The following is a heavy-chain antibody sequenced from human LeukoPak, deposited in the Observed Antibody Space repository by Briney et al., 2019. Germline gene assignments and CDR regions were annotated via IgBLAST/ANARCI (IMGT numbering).Heavy chain of an antibody. J-gene: IGHJ4*02. CDR1: GGSLSSSNW. V-gene: IGHV4-4*02. Sequence: SGTLSLTCAVSGGSLSSSNWRSWVRQPPGKGLEWIGEIYHSGSTNYNPSLKSRVTISVDKSKNQFSLKLRSVTAADSAVYYCARGEGYSSTWYQPHFDYWGQGTLVTVSS. CDR2: IYHSGST. D-gene: IGHD6-13*01. CDR3: ARGEGYSSTWYQPHFDY.